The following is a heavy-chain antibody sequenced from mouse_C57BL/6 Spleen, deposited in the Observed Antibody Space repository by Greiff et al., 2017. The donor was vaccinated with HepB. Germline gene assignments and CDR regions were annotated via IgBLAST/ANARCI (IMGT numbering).Heavy chain of an antibody. CDR2: IYPGDGDT. D-gene: IGHD4-1*01. J-gene: IGHJ3*01. V-gene: IGHV1-82*01. Sequence: QVQLQQSGPELVKPGASVKISCKASGYAFSSSWMNWVKQRPGKGLEWIGRIYPGDGDTNYNGKFKGKATLTADKSSSTAYMQLSSLTSEDSAVYFCAIGDWDGFAYWGQGTLVTVSA. CDR3: AIGDWDGFAY. CDR1: GYAFSSSW.